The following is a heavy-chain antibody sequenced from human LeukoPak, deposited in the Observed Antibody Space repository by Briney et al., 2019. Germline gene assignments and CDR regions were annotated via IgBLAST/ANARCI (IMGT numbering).Heavy chain of an antibody. CDR1: GGSISSSSYY. Sequence: PSETLSLTCTVSGGSISSSSYYWGWIRQPPGKGLEWIGSIYYSGSTYYNPSLKSRVTISVDTSKNQFSLKLSSVTAADTAVYYCARMEYSSGWRPDWFFDYWGQGTLVTVSS. CDR3: ARMEYSSGWRPDWFFDY. D-gene: IGHD6-19*01. CDR2: IYYSGST. J-gene: IGHJ4*02. V-gene: IGHV4-39*07.